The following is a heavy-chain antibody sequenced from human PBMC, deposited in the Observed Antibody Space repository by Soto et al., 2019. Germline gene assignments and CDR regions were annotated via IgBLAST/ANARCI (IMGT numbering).Heavy chain of an antibody. D-gene: IGHD3-16*02. CDR2: ISGSGGST. V-gene: IGHV3-23*01. CDR3: AKRSIWGSYRNLDY. Sequence: EVQLLESGGGLVQPGGSLRLSCAASGFTFSSYAMSWVRQAPGKGLEWVSAISGSGGSTYYADSVKGRFTISRDNSKNTLYLQMNSLRAEDTTVYYCAKRSIWGSYRNLDYWGQGTLVTVSS. CDR1: GFTFSSYA. J-gene: IGHJ4*02.